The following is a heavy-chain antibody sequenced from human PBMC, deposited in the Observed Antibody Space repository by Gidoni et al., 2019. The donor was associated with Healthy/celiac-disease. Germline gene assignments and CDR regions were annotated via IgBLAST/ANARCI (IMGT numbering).Heavy chain of an antibody. V-gene: IGHV3-21*01. J-gene: IGHJ6*02. CDR2: ISSSSSYI. CDR1: GFTFSSYS. D-gene: IGHD5-12*01. CDR3: ARDHSGYDKNNYYYYGMDV. Sequence: EVQLVESGGGLVKPGGSLRLSCAASGFTFSSYSMNWVRQAPGKGLEWVSSISSSSSYIYYADSVKGRFTISRDNAKNSLYLQMNSLRVEDTAVYYCARDHSGYDKNNYYYYGMDVWGQGTTVTVSS.